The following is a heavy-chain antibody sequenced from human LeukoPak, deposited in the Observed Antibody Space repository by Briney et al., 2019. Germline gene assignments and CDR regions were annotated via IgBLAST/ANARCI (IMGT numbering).Heavy chain of an antibody. CDR3: ARDFSDYYDSSGYEPLDY. Sequence: ASVKVSCKASGYTFSSYGISWVRQAPGQGLEWMGWINPNSGGTNYAQKFQGRVTMTRDTSISTAYMELSRLRSDDTAVYYCARDFSDYYDSSGYEPLDYWGQGTPVTLPS. J-gene: IGHJ4*02. V-gene: IGHV1-2*02. CDR2: INPNSGGT. D-gene: IGHD3-22*01. CDR1: GYTFSSYG.